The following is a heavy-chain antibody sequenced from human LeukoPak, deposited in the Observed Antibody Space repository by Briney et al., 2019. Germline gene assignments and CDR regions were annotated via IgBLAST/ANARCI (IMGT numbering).Heavy chain of an antibody. D-gene: IGHD2-2*01. V-gene: IGHV3-30*03. CDR3: ARDAVRGWVVPAAKLSYYFDY. Sequence: PGGSLRLSCAASGFTFSSYGMHWVRQAPGKGLEWVAVISRDGSNKYYADSVKGRFTISRDNSKNTLYLQMNSLRAEDTAVYYCARDAVRGWVVPAAKLSYYFDYWGQGTLVTVSS. CDR2: ISRDGSNK. CDR1: GFTFSSYG. J-gene: IGHJ4*02.